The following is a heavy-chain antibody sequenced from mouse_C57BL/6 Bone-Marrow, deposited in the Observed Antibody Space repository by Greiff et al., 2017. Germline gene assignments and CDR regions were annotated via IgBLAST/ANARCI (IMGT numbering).Heavy chain of an antibody. Sequence: VQLKESGPGLVKPSQSLSLTCSVPGYSITSGYYWNWIRQFPGNNLEWLGYISYDGSNNYNPSLKNQISITLDTSKNQFFLKLNSVTTEDTATYYCAREGGRDYFDYWGQGTTLTVSS. J-gene: IGHJ2*01. CDR3: AREGGRDYFDY. CDR1: GYSITSGYY. D-gene: IGHD3-3*01. V-gene: IGHV3-6*01. CDR2: ISYDGSN.